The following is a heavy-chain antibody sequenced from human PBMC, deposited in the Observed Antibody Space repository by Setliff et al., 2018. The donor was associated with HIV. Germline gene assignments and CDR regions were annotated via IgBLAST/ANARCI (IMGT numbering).Heavy chain of an antibody. CDR1: AYTFNSYY. J-gene: IGHJ5*02. D-gene: IGHD3-3*01. V-gene: IGHV1-46*02. Sequence: ASVKVSCKTSAYTFNSYYMHWIRQAPGQGLEWMGLIGPSGSSTTYAQNFQGRVTITRNTSISTAYMELSSLRSEDTAVYYCARGLRFLEWLSRDNWFDPWGQGTLVTVSS. CDR2: IGPSGSST. CDR3: ARGLRFLEWLSRDNWFDP.